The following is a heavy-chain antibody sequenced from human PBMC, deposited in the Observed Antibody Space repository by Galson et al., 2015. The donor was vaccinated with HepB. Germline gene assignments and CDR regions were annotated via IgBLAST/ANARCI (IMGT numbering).Heavy chain of an antibody. CDR1: GGTFSSYA. CDR3: ARGVSGHSSSWYGVSYNWFDP. CDR2: IIPIFGTA. V-gene: IGHV1-69*13. Sequence: SVKVSCKASGGTFSSYAISWVRQAPGQGLEWMGGIIPIFGTANYAQKFQGRVTITADESTSTAYMELSSLRSEDTAVYYCARGVSGHSSSWYGVSYNWFDPWGQGTLVTVSS. D-gene: IGHD6-13*01. J-gene: IGHJ5*02.